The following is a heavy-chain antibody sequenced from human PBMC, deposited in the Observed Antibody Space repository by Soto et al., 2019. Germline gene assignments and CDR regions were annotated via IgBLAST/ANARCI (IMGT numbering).Heavy chain of an antibody. J-gene: IGHJ4*02. V-gene: IGHV3-30-3*01. CDR3: ARGVAGSTYSAAGY. Sequence: GSLRLSCAASGFTFSTYSMHWVRQAPGKGLEWVAVMSSDGNNKYYADSVKGRFTISRDNSNNTLYLQTNSLRLEDTAVYYCARGVAGSTYSAAGYWGQGTLVTVSS. D-gene: IGHD2-2*01. CDR2: MSSDGNNK. CDR1: GFTFSTYS.